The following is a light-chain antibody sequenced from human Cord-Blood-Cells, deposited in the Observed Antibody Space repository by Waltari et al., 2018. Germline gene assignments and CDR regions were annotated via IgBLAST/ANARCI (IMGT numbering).Light chain of an antibody. J-gene: IGLJ3*02. CDR1: SSDVGGYNY. V-gene: IGLV2-14*01. CDR2: DVS. Sequence: QSALTQRASVSGSPGQSITISCTGTSSDVGGYNYVSWYQQHPGKAPKLMIYDVSNRPSGVSNRFSGSKSGNTASLTISGLQAEDEADYYCSSYTSSSNWVFGGGTKLTVL. CDR3: SSYTSSSNWV.